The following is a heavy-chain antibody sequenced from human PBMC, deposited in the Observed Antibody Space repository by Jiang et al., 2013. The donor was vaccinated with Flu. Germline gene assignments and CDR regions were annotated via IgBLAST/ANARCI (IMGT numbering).Heavy chain of an antibody. D-gene: IGHD6-13*01. Sequence: LLKPSETLSLTCTVSGGSISSYYWSWIRQPPGKGLEWIGYIYYSGSTNYNPSLKSRVTISVDTSKNQFSLKLSSVTAADTAVYYCSTYIAAAGYAFFDYWGQGTLVTVSS. CDR2: IYYSGST. CDR1: GGSISSYY. CDR3: STYIAAAGYAFFDY. V-gene: IGHV4-59*01. J-gene: IGHJ4*02.